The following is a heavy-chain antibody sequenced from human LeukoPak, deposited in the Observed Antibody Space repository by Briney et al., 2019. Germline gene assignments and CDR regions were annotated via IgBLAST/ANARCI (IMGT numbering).Heavy chain of an antibody. CDR2: ISGSGAST. Sequence: PGGSLRLSCAASGFTFSNYAMTWVRQAPGKGLEWVSGISGSGASTYYADSVKGRFTISRDNAKNSLYLQMNSLRAGDTAVYYCASQRSDYWGQGTLVTVSS. J-gene: IGHJ4*02. CDR3: ASQRSDY. D-gene: IGHD2-2*01. V-gene: IGHV3-23*01. CDR1: GFTFSNYA.